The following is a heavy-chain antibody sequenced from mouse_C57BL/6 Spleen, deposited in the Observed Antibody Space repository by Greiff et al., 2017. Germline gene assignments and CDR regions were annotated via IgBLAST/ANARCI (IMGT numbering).Heavy chain of an antibody. CDR2: ILPGSGST. Sequence: QVQLMASGAELMKPGASVKFSCKATGYTFTGYCIEWVKQRPGHGLEWIGEILPGSGSTNYNEKFQGQATFTAATSSNTAYMQLRSLTTEDAAIYYCATYGNYDYFDYWGQGTTLTVST. CDR3: ATYGNYDYFDY. D-gene: IGHD2-1*01. J-gene: IGHJ2*01. CDR1: GYTFTGYC. V-gene: IGHV1-9*01.